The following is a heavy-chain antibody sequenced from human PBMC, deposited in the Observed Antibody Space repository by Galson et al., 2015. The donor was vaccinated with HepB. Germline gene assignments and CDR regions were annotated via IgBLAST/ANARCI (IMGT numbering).Heavy chain of an antibody. CDR3: AREGTVGSGSYSLLIPPYYYYYGMDV. Sequence: SVKVSCKASGYTFTSYGISWVRQAPGQGLEWMGWISAYNGNTNYAQKLQGRVTMTTDTSTSTAYMELRSLRSDDTAVYYCAREGTVGSGSYSLLIPPYYYYYGMDVWGQGTTVTVSS. V-gene: IGHV1-18*04. CDR1: GYTFTSYG. D-gene: IGHD3-10*01. CDR2: ISAYNGNT. J-gene: IGHJ6*02.